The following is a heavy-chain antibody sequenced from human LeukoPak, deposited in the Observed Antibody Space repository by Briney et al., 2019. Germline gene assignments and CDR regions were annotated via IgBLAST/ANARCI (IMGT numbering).Heavy chain of an antibody. CDR2: ISGSGGST. Sequence: GGSLRLSCAASGFTFSSYSMNWVRQAPGKGLEWVSAISGSGGSTYYADSVKGRFTISRDNSKNTLYLQMDSLRAEDTAVYYCAKERELVHYDYWGQGTLVTVSS. CDR3: AKERELVHYDY. CDR1: GFTFSSYS. V-gene: IGHV3-23*01. J-gene: IGHJ4*02. D-gene: IGHD6-13*01.